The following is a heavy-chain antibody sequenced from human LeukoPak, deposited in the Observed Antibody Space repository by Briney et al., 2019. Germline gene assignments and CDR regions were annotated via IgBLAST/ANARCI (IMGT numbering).Heavy chain of an antibody. CDR3: ARYYYYYGMDV. CDR2: ISAYNGNT. CDR1: GYTFTSYG. V-gene: IGHV1-18*01. Sequence: ASVKVPCKASGYTFTSYGISWVRQAPGQGLEWMGWISAYNGNTNYAQKLQGRVTMTTDTSTSTAYMELRSLRSDDTAVYYCARYYYYYGMDVWGQGTTVTVSS. J-gene: IGHJ6*02.